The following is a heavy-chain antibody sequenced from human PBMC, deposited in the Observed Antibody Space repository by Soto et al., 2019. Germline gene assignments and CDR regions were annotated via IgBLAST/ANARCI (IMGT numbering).Heavy chain of an antibody. J-gene: IGHJ5*02. CDR1: GFTFSNYG. CDR2: IWYDGSSP. D-gene: IGHD2-21*02. CDR3: ARDSDPGGDSGWFHP. Sequence: SGGSLRLSCAASGFTFSNYGMHRVRQAPGKGLEWVAGIWYDGSSPYYADSVKGRFTISRDSSKNTVYLQINSLRAEDTAVFYCARDSDPGGDSGWFHPWGQGTLVTVSS. V-gene: IGHV3-33*01.